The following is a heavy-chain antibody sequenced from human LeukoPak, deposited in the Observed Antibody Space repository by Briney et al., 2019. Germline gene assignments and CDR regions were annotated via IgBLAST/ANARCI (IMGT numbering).Heavy chain of an antibody. CDR1: GFTFSSYA. V-gene: IGHV3-23*01. Sequence: GGSLRLSCAASGFTFSSYAMSWVRQAPGKGLEWVSAISGSGGGTYYADSVKGRFTISRDNSKNTLYLQMNSLRAEDTAVYYCAKDVAADGYYFDYWGQGTLVTVSS. J-gene: IGHJ4*02. CDR3: AKDVAADGYYFDY. CDR2: ISGSGGGT. D-gene: IGHD6-13*01.